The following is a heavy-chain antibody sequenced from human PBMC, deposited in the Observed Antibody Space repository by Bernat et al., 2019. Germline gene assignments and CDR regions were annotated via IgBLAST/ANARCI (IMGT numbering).Heavy chain of an antibody. CDR2: IWYDGSNK. CDR1: GFTFSSCG. V-gene: IGHV3-33*01. CDR3: ARESMAPDLFDY. Sequence: QVQLVESGGGVVQPGRSLRLSCAASGFTFSSCGMHWVRQAPGKGLEWVAVIWYDGSNKYYADSVKGRFTISRDNSKNTLYLQMNSLRAEDTAVYYCARESMAPDLFDYWGQGTLVTVSS. D-gene: IGHD2/OR15-2a*01. J-gene: IGHJ4*02.